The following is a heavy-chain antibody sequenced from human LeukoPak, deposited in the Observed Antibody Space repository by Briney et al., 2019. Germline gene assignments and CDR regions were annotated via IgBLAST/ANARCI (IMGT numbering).Heavy chain of an antibody. D-gene: IGHD3-22*01. J-gene: IGHJ5*02. V-gene: IGHV1-8*01. Sequence: ASVKVSCKASGYSFTSYDINWVRQATGQGLEWMGWMNPNTGNTGYAQKFQGRVTMTRNTSISTAYMELSSLRSEDTAAYYCARDFFNHYERGTWGQGTLVTVSS. CDR2: MNPNTGNT. CDR1: GYSFTSYD. CDR3: ARDFFNHYERGT.